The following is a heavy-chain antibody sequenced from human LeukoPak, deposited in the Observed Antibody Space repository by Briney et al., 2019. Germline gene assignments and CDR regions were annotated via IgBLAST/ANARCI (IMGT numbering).Heavy chain of an antibody. D-gene: IGHD3-22*01. CDR3: ARDYYDSSGYVLDY. CDR1: GGSFSGYY. CDR2: INHSGST. Sequence: SETLSLTCAVYGGSFSGYYWSWMRQPPGKGLEWIGEINHSGSTNYNPSLKSRVTISVDTSKNQFSLKLSSVTAADTAVYYCARDYYDSSGYVLDYWGQGALVTVSS. V-gene: IGHV4-34*01. J-gene: IGHJ4*02.